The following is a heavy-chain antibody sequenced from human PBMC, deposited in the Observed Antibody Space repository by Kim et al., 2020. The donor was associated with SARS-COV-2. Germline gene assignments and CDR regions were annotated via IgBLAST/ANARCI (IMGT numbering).Heavy chain of an antibody. Sequence: ASVKVSCKASGYTFTSYAMHWVRQAPGQRLEWMGWINAGNGNTKYSQKFQGRVTITRDTSASTAYMELSSLRSEDTAVYYCASALVLRYFDWDYYFDYWGQGTLVTVSS. V-gene: IGHV1-3*01. CDR3: ASALVLRYFDWDYYFDY. CDR1: GYTFTSYA. D-gene: IGHD3-9*01. CDR2: INAGNGNT. J-gene: IGHJ4*02.